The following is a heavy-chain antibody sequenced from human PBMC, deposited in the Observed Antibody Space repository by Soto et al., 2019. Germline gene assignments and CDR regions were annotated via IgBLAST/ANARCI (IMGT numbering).Heavy chain of an antibody. CDR3: ARDLTIVPATHPRLENYGMDV. J-gene: IGHJ6*02. CDR2: ISPYNGHT. V-gene: IGHV1-18*01. CDR1: GYSFTSYG. D-gene: IGHD2-2*01. Sequence: ASVKVSCKASGYSFTSYGISWVRRAPGQGLEWMGWISPYNGHTQFVQRFQGRVSMTTDTSTKTAYMELRNLRSDDTAHYYCARDLTIVPATHPRLENYGMDVWGQGTTVTVS.